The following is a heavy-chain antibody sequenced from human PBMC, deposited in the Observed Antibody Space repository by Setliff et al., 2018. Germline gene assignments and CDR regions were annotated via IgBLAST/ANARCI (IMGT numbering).Heavy chain of an antibody. Sequence: SVKVSCKASGGTFSSYGISWVRQAPGQGLEWMGGTIPIFGTTDYAQKFRGRVTIITDESTSTAFMQLSSLRSEDTAVYYCARDPFRNYDTAPVWFDPWGQGTLVTV. CDR3: ARDPFRNYDTAPVWFDP. CDR2: TIPIFGTT. J-gene: IGHJ5*02. CDR1: GGTFSSYG. V-gene: IGHV1-69*05. D-gene: IGHD3-22*01.